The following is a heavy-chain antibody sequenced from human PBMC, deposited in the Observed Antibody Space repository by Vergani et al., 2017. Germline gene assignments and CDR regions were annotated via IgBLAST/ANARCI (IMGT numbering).Heavy chain of an antibody. Sequence: QVQLVQSGAEVKKPGSSVKVSCKASGGTFSSYAISLVRQAPGQGLEWMGGIIPIFGTTSYAQKFQGRVTILADESTSTAYMELSSLRSEDTAVYYCARSSGYYSYYFDFWGQGTLVTVSS. CDR1: GGTFSSYA. CDR2: IIPIFGTT. D-gene: IGHD3-22*01. V-gene: IGHV1-69*01. J-gene: IGHJ4*02. CDR3: ARSSGYYSYYFDF.